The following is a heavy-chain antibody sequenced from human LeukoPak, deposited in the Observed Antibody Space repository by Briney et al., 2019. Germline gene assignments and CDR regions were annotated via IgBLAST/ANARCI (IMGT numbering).Heavy chain of an antibody. J-gene: IGHJ4*02. CDR1: GGSISSSGYY. Sequence: SETLSLTCTVSGGSISSSGYYWGLIRQPPGKGLEWIGSISSGGSTHYIPSLKSRVTISVDTSKNQFSLKLSSVTAADTAVYYCARRRFGYSGYDPHTFDYWGQGTLVTVSS. D-gene: IGHD5-12*01. CDR2: ISSGGST. CDR3: ARRRFGYSGYDPHTFDY. V-gene: IGHV4-39*01.